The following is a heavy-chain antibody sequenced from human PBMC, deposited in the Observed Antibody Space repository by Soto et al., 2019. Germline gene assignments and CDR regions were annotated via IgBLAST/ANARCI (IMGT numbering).Heavy chain of an antibody. Sequence: EVQMVETGGGLIQPGGSLRLSCADSGFTVSSNYMSWVRQAPGKGLEWVSVFYSGGSTYYADSVKGRFTISRDNSKNTLYLQMNSLRVEDMAVYYCARGAPYGSGSYYKDWGQGTLVTVSS. V-gene: IGHV3-53*02. D-gene: IGHD3-10*01. CDR2: FYSGGST. CDR1: GFTVSSNY. J-gene: IGHJ1*01. CDR3: ARGAPYGSGSYYKD.